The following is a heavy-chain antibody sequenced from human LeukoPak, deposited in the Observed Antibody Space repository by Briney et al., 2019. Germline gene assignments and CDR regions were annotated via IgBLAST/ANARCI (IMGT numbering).Heavy chain of an antibody. CDR3: ATFNYDSWFFDN. J-gene: IGHJ4*02. CDR2: IYGSGST. CDR1: GDSISSYY. V-gene: IGHV4-4*07. Sequence: SETLSLTCTVSGDSISSYYWSWIRQPAGKGLEWIGRIYGSGSTNYNPSLKRRVTMSIDTSENQFSLNLTSVTAADTATYYCATFNYDSWFFDNWGQGTLVTVSS. D-gene: IGHD3-22*01.